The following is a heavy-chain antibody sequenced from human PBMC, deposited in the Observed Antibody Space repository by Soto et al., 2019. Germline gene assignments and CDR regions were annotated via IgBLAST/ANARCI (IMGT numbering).Heavy chain of an antibody. D-gene: IGHD6-6*01. J-gene: IGHJ6*02. V-gene: IGHV4-59*01. CDR3: ARVPPGIAARGRYGMDV. Sequence: SETLSLTCTVSCGSISSYYWSWIRQPPGKGLEWIGYIYYSGSTNYNPSLKSRVTISVDTSKNQFSLKLSSVTAADTAVYYCARVPPGIAARGRYGMDVWGQGTTVTVSS. CDR2: IYYSGST. CDR1: CGSISSYY.